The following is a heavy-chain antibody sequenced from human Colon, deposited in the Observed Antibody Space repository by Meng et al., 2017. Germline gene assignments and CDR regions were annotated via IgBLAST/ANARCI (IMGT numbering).Heavy chain of an antibody. CDR3: ARYVFDSSSLYSNWFDP. D-gene: IGHD3-22*01. CDR2: IHYSGST. CDR1: GGSISSGTYY. J-gene: IGHJ5*02. V-gene: IGHV4-31*03. Sequence: QVQLQESGPGLVKPSQTLARTGTVSGGSISSGTYYWGWIRQLPGKGLEWIAYIHYSGSTYYSPSLKSRVTISVDTSKNQLSLKLSSMTAADTAVYYCARYVFDSSSLYSNWFDPWGQGTLVTVSS.